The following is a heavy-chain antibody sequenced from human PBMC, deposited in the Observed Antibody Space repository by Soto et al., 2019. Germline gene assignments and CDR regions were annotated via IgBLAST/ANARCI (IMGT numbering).Heavy chain of an antibody. V-gene: IGHV3-15*01. Sequence: GGSLRLSCAASGFTFSHAWMSWVRQAPGKGLEWVGRIKSKADGETKDYGAPVRGRFTISRDDSQDILYLHMDSLRIEDTAVYYCCVIKRRDQYSTSGYWFDPWGPGTLVTVSS. CDR2: IKSKADGETK. J-gene: IGHJ5*02. CDR1: GFTFSHAW. CDR3: CVIKRRDQYSTSGYWFDP. D-gene: IGHD4-4*01.